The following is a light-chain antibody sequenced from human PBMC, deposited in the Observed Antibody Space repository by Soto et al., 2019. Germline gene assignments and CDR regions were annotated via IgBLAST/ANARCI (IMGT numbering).Light chain of an antibody. CDR1: QGIRNF. V-gene: IGKV1-27*01. CDR2: AAS. CDR3: QKYSSVPV. J-gene: IGKJ3*01. Sequence: DIQMTQSPTSLSASVGDRVTITCRASQGIRNFVAWYQHKPGKPPKLLIYAASTLQSGVPSRFSGSGSGTDFTLTINSLQPEDVATYSCQKYSSVPVFGPGTKVEIK.